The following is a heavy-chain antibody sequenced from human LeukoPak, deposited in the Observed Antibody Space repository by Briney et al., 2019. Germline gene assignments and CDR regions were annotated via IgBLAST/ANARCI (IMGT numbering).Heavy chain of an antibody. V-gene: IGHV3-23*01. Sequence: PGGSLRLSCAASGFTFSSYAMSWVRQAPGKGLEWVSAISGSGGSTYYADSVKGRFTISRDNSKNTLSLQMNSLRAEDTAVYYCAKPAYCSSTSCGYYFDYWGQGTLVTVSS. CDR1: GFTFSSYA. J-gene: IGHJ4*02. CDR3: AKPAYCSSTSCGYYFDY. CDR2: ISGSGGST. D-gene: IGHD2-2*01.